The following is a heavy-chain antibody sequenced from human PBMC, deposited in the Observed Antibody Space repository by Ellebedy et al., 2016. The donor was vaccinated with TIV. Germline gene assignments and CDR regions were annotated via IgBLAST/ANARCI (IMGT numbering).Heavy chain of an antibody. CDR2: ISGSGGST. D-gene: IGHD5-12*01. Sequence: GGSLRLSXAASGFTFSDYYMSWVRQAPGKGLEWVSAISGSGGSTYYADSVKGRFTISRDNSKNTLYLQMNSLRAEDTAVYYCAKGIVANQYYFDYWGQGTLVTVSS. CDR3: AKGIVANQYYFDY. J-gene: IGHJ4*02. V-gene: IGHV3-23*01. CDR1: GFTFSDYY.